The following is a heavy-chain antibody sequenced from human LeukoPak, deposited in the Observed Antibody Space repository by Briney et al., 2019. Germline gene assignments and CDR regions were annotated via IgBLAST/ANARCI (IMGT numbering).Heavy chain of an antibody. Sequence: SVKVSCKASGYIFTNFAVDWVRQAPGQGLEWMGGVIPIFGRANYAQKVQGRVTITADKSTSTAYMELSSLRSEDTAVYYCARGYSSGWYLVYWGQGTLVPVSS. J-gene: IGHJ4*02. CDR3: ARGYSSGWYLVY. V-gene: IGHV1-69*06. D-gene: IGHD6-19*01. CDR1: GYIFTNFA. CDR2: VIPIFGRA.